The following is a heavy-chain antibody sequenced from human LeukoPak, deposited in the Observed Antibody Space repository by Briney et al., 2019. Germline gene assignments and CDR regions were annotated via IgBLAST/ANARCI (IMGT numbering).Heavy chain of an antibody. CDR1: ECTFSSCW. CDR3: ARDSIWFGNFDY. D-gene: IGHD3-10*01. V-gene: IGHV3-74*01. CDR2: FNSDCDSR. Sequence: GGSQRLSCAASECTFSSCWMHWVRQAPGKGVVWVSRFNSDCDSRCYADSVEGRFTISRDNAKTTLYLQKNSLRAEDTPVYYCARDSIWFGNFDYWGEGTLVTVSS. J-gene: IGHJ4*02.